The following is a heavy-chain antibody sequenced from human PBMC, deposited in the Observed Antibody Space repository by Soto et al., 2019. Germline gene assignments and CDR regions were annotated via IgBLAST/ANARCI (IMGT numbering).Heavy chain of an antibody. CDR2: IYPGGPDSDI. CDR3: ARHVDGYGPSLDY. D-gene: IGHD3-10*01. CDR1: GYSFTSYW. V-gene: IGHV5-51*01. Sequence: GESLKISCKGSGYSFTSYWIGWVRQMPGKGLEWMGRIYPGGPDSDIRDTSSFHGHVTLSIDTSTATAYLQWSSLKTSDTAIYYCARHVDGYGPSLDYWGQGTLVTVSS. J-gene: IGHJ4*01.